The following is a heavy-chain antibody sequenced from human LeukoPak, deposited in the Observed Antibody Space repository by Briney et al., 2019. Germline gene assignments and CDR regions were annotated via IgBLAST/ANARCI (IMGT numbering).Heavy chain of an antibody. V-gene: IGHV3-23*01. Sequence: PGGSLRLSCAAPGFTFSSYAMSWVRQAPGKGLEWVSVISGSGGNTYYADSVKGRFTFSRDNSKNTLYLQMNSLRAEDTAVYYCAKDLEGYHAYMDVWGKGTTVTVSS. CDR1: GFTFSSYA. D-gene: IGHD5-18*01. CDR2: ISGSGGNT. J-gene: IGHJ6*03. CDR3: AKDLEGYHAYMDV.